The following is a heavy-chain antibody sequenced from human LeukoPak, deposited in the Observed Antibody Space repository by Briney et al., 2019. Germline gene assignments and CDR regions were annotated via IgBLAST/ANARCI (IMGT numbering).Heavy chain of an antibody. CDR2: IYTSGST. Sequence: SSETLSLTCTVSGGSISSYYWSWIRQPAGKGLEWIGRIYTSGSTNYNPSLKSRVTMSVDTSKNQFSLKLSSVTAADTAVYYCARGRAGYCCGGSCPGGYFYYYYGMDGWGQGTTVTVSS. CDR3: ARGRAGYCCGGSCPGGYFYYYYGMDG. CDR1: GGSISSYY. V-gene: IGHV4-4*07. J-gene: IGHJ6*02. D-gene: IGHD2-15*01.